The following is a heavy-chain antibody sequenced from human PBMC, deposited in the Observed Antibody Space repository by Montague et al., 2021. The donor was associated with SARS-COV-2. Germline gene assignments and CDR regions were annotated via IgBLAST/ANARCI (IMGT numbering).Heavy chain of an antibody. V-gene: IGHV4/OR15-8*02. CDR3: ARDFVAAVPDRFDS. CDR1: GGFISSGNW. Sequence: SETLSLTCAVSGGFISSGNWWSWVRQPPGKGLEWIGEIFHSGAASYNPSLKSRLTISMDKSKNEFSLKLNSVTAADTAMCYCARDFVAAVPDRFDSWGQGVLVTVSS. D-gene: IGHD6-13*01. J-gene: IGHJ4*02. CDR2: IFHSGAA.